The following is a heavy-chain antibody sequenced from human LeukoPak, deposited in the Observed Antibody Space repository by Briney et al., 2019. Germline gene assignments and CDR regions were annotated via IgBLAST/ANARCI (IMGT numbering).Heavy chain of an antibody. CDR3: ARAISHSNYGVDV. D-gene: IGHD6-13*01. J-gene: IGHJ6*02. Sequence: PGGSLRLSCAASGFSFSNAYMSWVRQAPGKGLVWVSRINSDGSSTSFADSVKGRFTISRDNAKNTLYLQMNSLRAEDTAVYYCARAISHSNYGVDVWGQGTTVTVSS. V-gene: IGHV3-74*01. CDR2: INSDGSST. CDR1: GFSFSNAY.